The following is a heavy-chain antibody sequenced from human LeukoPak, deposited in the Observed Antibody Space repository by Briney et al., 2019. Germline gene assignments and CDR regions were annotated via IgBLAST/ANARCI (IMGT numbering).Heavy chain of an antibody. J-gene: IGHJ4*02. D-gene: IGHD6-13*01. CDR3: AREVAAAGTKRVFDY. Sequence: GGSLRLSCAASGFTFSSYAMSWVRQAPGKGLEWVSGISGSGDNTYYADSVKGRFTISRDNSKNTLYLQMNSLRAEDTAVYYCAREVAAAGTKRVFDYWGQGTLVTVSS. CDR1: GFTFSSYA. V-gene: IGHV3-23*01. CDR2: ISGSGDNT.